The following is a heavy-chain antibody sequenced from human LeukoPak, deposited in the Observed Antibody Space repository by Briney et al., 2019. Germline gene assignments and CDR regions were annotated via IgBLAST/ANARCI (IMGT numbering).Heavy chain of an antibody. CDR1: GFTFSANW. J-gene: IGHJ4*02. CDR2: IKPDGSVK. V-gene: IGHV3-7*04. CDR3: ARDTGPLSFGDQ. Sequence: GESLKISCAASGFTFSANWMTWVRQAPGRGLEWVANIKPDGSVKYYLDSVKGRFTISRDNAKNSLYLQMNSLRFEDTAVYYCARDTGPLSFGDQGGQGTLVTVSS. D-gene: IGHD3-10*01.